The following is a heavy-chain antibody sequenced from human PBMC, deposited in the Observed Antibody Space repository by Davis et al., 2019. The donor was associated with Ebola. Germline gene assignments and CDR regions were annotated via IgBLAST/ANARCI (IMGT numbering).Heavy chain of an antibody. V-gene: IGHV3-7*03. J-gene: IGHJ4*02. CDR2: IKEDGSEK. CDR3: ARDLYFYWLFSRGIDY. CDR1: GFTFGTYW. D-gene: IGHD3-9*01. Sequence: GESLKISCAASGFTFGTYWMNWVRQAPGKGLEWVANIKEDGSEKYYVDSVKGRFTISRDNPKNSLYLQMNSLRAEDTAVYYCARDLYFYWLFSRGIDYWGQGTLVTVSS.